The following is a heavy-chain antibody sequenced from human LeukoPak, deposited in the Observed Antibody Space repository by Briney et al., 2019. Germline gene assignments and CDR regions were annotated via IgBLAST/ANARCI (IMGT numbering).Heavy chain of an antibody. CDR2: ISAYNDKI. J-gene: IGHJ4*02. CDR1: GYTFTSFG. Sequence: ASVKVSCKASGYTFTSFGISWVRQAPGQGLEWMGWISAYNDKIKYAQNLQGRVTLTQDTSTSTAYMELRSLRSDDTAMYYCARDLGEIEMAAIFFDYWGQGTLVTVSS. V-gene: IGHV1-18*01. D-gene: IGHD5-24*01. CDR3: ARDLGEIEMAAIFFDY.